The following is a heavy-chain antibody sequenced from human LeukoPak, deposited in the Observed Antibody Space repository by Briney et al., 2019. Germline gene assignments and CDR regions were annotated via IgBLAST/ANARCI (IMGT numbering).Heavy chain of an antibody. J-gene: IGHJ4*02. V-gene: IGHV4-39*01. CDR3: ARRGYEGYYFDY. CDR1: GGSISSSSYY. Sequence: SETLSLTCTVSGGSISSSSYYWGWIRQPPGKGLEWIGSIYYSGSTYYNPSLKSRVTISVDTSKNQFSLKLSSVTAADTAVYYCARRGYEGYYFDYWGQGTLVTVSS. CDR2: IYYSGST. D-gene: IGHD5-12*01.